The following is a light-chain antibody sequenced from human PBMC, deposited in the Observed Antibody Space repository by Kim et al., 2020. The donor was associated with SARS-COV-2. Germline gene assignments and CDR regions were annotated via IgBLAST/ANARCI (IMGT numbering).Light chain of an antibody. CDR2: YDS. V-gene: IGLV3-21*04. J-gene: IGLJ2*01. CDR3: QVWDSDTDNVI. CDR1: DIGSKS. Sequence: SYELIQPHSVSVAPGETARITCGGDDIGSKSVHWYQQKPGQAPVLVVSYDSDRSSGITERFSGSNSGVTATLTISRVEAGDEADYYCQVWDSDTDNVIFGGGTQLTVL.